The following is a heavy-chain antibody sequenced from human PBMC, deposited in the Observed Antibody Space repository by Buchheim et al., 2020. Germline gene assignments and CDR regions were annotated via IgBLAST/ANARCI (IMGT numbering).Heavy chain of an antibody. D-gene: IGHD5-12*01. CDR2: ISGSGGST. J-gene: IGHJ6*02. Sequence: EVQLLESGGGLVQPGGSLRLSCAASGFTFSSYAMSWVRQAPGKGLEWVSAISGSGGSTYYADSVKGRFTISRDNAKNSLYLQMNSLRAEDTAVYYCARGGYSGYELYYYYYGMDVWGQGTT. V-gene: IGHV3-23*01. CDR3: ARGGYSGYELYYYYYGMDV. CDR1: GFTFSSYA.